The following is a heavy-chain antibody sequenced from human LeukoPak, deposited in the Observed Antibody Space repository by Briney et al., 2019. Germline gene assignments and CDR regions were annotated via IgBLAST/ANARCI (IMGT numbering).Heavy chain of an antibody. V-gene: IGHV3-21*01. Sequence: GGSLRLSCAASGFTFSSYSMNWVRQAPGKGLEWVSSISSSSSYIYYADSVKGRFTISRDNAKNSLYLQMNSLGAEDTAVYYCARADSSSWDLDYYGMDVWGQGTTVTVSS. CDR2: ISSSSSYI. CDR1: GFTFSSYS. CDR3: ARADSSSWDLDYYGMDV. J-gene: IGHJ6*02. D-gene: IGHD6-13*01.